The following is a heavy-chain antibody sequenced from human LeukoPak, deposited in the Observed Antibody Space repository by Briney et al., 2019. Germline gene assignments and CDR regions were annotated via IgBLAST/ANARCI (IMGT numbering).Heavy chain of an antibody. Sequence: GGTLRLSCAASGFTFNTYGMSWVRQAPGKGLEWVSGISGSGGATYYADSVKGRFTVSRDDPHNTLYLQMNSVRAEDTAVYYCAKSRWGYYDCGESWGQGTLVTVSS. CDR1: GFTFNTYG. J-gene: IGHJ5*02. CDR2: ISGSGGAT. V-gene: IGHV3-23*01. CDR3: AKSRWGYYDCGES. D-gene: IGHD3-22*01.